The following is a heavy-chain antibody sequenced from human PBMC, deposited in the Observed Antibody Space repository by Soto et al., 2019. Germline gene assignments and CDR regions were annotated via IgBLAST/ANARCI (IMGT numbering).Heavy chain of an antibody. D-gene: IGHD3-10*01. J-gene: IGHJ4*02. CDR2: ISYDGSNK. CDR3: AKQGGYYGSGSYYLFDY. CDR1: GFTFSSYG. Sequence: QVQLVESGGGVVQPGRSLRLSCAASGFTFSSYGMHWVRQAPGKALEWVAVISYDGSNKYYADSVKGRFTISRDNSKKTLYLQMNSLRAEDTAVYYCAKQGGYYGSGSYYLFDYWGQGTLVTVSS. V-gene: IGHV3-30*18.